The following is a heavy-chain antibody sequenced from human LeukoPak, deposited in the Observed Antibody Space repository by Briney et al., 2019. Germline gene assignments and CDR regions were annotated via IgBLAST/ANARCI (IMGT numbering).Heavy chain of an antibody. J-gene: IGHJ6*03. CDR2: IIPIFGTA. CDR1: GGTFSSYA. CDR3: ARDQNPMRHIVVVTAMFPDYYYYMDV. V-gene: IGHV1-69*05. D-gene: IGHD2-21*02. Sequence: SVKVSCKASGGTFSSYAISWVRQDPGQGLEWMGRIIPIFGTANYAQKFQGRVTITTDESTSTAYMELSSLRSEDTAVYYCARDQNPMRHIVVVTAMFPDYYYYMDVWGKGTTVTVSS.